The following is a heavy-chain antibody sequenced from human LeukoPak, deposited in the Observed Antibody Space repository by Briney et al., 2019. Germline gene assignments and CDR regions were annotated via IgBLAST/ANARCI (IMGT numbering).Heavy chain of an antibody. D-gene: IGHD2-2*01. CDR1: GGSISSYY. Sequence: SETLSLTCTVSGGSISSYYWSWIRQPAGKGLEWIGRIYSSGSTSYNPSLKSRVTMSVDTSKNQFSLKLSSVTAADTAVYYCARGQYHPLYWYFDLWGRGTLVTVSS. CDR3: ARGQYHPLYWYFDL. CDR2: IYSSGST. J-gene: IGHJ2*01. V-gene: IGHV4-4*07.